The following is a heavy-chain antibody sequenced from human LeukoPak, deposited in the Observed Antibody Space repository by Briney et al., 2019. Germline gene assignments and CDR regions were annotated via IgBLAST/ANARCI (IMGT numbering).Heavy chain of an antibody. D-gene: IGHD3-22*01. J-gene: IGHJ4*02. CDR3: AREWGSMTMIVAY. CDR1: GYTFTGYY. Sequence: ASVKVSCKASGYTFTGYYMHWVRQAPGQGLEWMGWINPNSGGTNYAQKFQGRVTMTRDTSISTAYMELSRLRSDDTAVYYCAREWGSMTMIVAYWGQGTLVTVSP. V-gene: IGHV1-2*02. CDR2: INPNSGGT.